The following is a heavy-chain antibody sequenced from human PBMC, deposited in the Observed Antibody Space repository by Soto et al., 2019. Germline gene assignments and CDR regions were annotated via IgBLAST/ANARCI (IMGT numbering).Heavy chain of an antibody. CDR2: IYHSGNT. J-gene: IGHJ3*01. V-gene: IGHV4-30-2*01. CDR1: GGSISSGGYS. CDR3: ASNVAADDALEV. Sequence: PSETLSLTCAVSGGSISSGGYSWTWIRQPPGKGLEWIGYIYHSGNTYYNPSLKSRVTISGDRSKNQFTLNLSSVTAADTAVYYGASNVAADDALEVWGPGTMVTVS. D-gene: IGHD2-15*01.